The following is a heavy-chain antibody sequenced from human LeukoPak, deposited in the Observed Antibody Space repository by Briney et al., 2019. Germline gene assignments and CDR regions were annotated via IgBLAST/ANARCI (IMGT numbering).Heavy chain of an antibody. CDR3: AKAVAAMTFDY. CDR1: GFTFSSYA. V-gene: IGHV3-23*01. Sequence: GGSLRLSCAASGFTFSSYAMSWVRQAPGKGLEWVSTISAGVGSTYYADSVKGRFTISRDNSKNTLYLQVSSLRAEDTAVYYCAKAVAAMTFDYWGQGTLVTVSS. J-gene: IGHJ4*02. CDR2: ISAGVGST. D-gene: IGHD6-19*01.